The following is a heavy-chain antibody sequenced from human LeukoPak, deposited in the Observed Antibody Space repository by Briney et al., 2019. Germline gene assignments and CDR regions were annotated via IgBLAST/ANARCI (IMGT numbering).Heavy chain of an antibody. D-gene: IGHD1-26*01. Sequence: TGGSLRLSCAASGFTFSSYAMHWVRQAPGKGLEYISAISSNGGSTYYANSVKGRFTISRDNAKNSLYLEMNSLRAEDTALYYCAATYSGNWEFDYWGQGTLVTVSS. CDR3: AATYSGNWEFDY. V-gene: IGHV3-64*01. CDR2: ISSNGGST. CDR1: GFTFSSYA. J-gene: IGHJ4*02.